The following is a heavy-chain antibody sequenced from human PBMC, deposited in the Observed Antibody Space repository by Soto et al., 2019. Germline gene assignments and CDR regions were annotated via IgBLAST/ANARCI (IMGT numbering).Heavy chain of an antibody. V-gene: IGHV1-18*01. CDR2: ISVYNGNT. CDR3: ARGWGGWVQGGGDS. CDR1: GYTFNSYG. Sequence: QVQLVQSGGEVKKPGASVKVSCKTSGYTFNSYGMSWVRQAPGQGLEWMGWISVYNGNTIYAEKFQGRVTLTTDTAPSPAYMELGGLRYDAPAVYYWARGWGGWVQGGGDSWGQGTLVTVSS. J-gene: IGHJ4*02. D-gene: IGHD3-16*01.